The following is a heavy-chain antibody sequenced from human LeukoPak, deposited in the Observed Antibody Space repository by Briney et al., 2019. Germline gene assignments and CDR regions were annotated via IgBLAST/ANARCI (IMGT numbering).Heavy chain of an antibody. D-gene: IGHD1-1*01. CDR1: GFSLRTRGMC. V-gene: IGHV2-70*11. CDR2: IDWDDDK. Sequence: SGPALVKPTQTLTLTCTFSGFSLRTRGMCVSWIRQPPGKALEWLARIDWDDDKYYSTSLKTRLTISKDTSKNQVVLTMTNMDPVDTATYYCARDTTQLDDAFDIWGQGTMVTVSS. J-gene: IGHJ3*02. CDR3: ARDTTQLDDAFDI.